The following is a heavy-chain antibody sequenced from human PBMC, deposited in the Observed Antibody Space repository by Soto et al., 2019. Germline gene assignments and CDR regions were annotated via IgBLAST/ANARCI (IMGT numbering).Heavy chain of an antibody. Sequence: PGESLKISCKGSGYSFTSYWIGWVRQMPGKGLEWMGIIYPGDSDTRYSPSFQGQVTISADKSISTAYLQWSSLKASDTAMYYCARQKGCYSDYDNYDYWSQRTLVTVSS. CDR3: ARQKGCYSDYDNYDY. J-gene: IGHJ4*02. CDR1: GYSFTSYW. D-gene: IGHD4-17*01. CDR2: IYPGDSDT. V-gene: IGHV5-51*01.